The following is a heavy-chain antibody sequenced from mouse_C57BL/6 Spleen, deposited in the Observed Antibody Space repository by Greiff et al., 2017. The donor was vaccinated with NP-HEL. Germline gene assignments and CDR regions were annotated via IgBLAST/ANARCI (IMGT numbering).Heavy chain of an antibody. CDR1: GYTFTDYY. CDR3: ARRGLLFYAMDY. Sequence: EVKLMESGPVLVKPGASVKMSCKASGYTFTDYYMNWVKQSHGKSLEWIGVINPYNGGTSYNQKFKGKATLTVDKSSSTAYMELNSLTSEDSAVYYCARRGLLFYAMDYWGQGTSVTVSS. J-gene: IGHJ4*01. CDR2: INPYNGGT. D-gene: IGHD2-10*01. V-gene: IGHV1-19*01.